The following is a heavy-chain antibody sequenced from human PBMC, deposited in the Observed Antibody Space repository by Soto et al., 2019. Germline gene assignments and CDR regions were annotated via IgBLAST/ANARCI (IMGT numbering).Heavy chain of an antibody. Sequence: SETLSLTCAFSGGPITSRTYSLGWIRQPPGKTLEWIGTIYYHGNTYSNPSLKSRVTISVDTSNNQLSLKLRSVTVADTAVYYCARHDGFSSGWIFDYWGHGTLVTVSS. D-gene: IGHD6-19*01. CDR2: IYYHGNT. CDR3: ARHDGFSSGWIFDY. CDR1: GGPITSRTYS. J-gene: IGHJ4*01. V-gene: IGHV4-39*01.